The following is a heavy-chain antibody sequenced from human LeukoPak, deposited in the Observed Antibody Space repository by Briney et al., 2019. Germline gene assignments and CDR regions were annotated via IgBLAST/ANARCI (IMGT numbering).Heavy chain of an antibody. J-gene: IGHJ4*02. Sequence: GGSLRLSCGASGLTFSSHAMSWVRQAPGKGLEWVSAISGSGGYTYYADSVKGRFTISRDNSKNTLYLQMNSLRAEDTAVYYCAKDQPYYYGSGSYPRAFDYWGQGTLVTVSS. CDR3: AKDQPYYYGSGSYPRAFDY. V-gene: IGHV3-23*01. CDR1: GLTFSSHA. D-gene: IGHD3-10*01. CDR2: ISGSGGYT.